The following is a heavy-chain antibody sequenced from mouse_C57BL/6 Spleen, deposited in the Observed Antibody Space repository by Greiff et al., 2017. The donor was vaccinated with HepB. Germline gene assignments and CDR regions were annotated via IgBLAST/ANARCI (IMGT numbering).Heavy chain of an antibody. CDR3: ARERYGNYVYFDY. D-gene: IGHD2-1*01. CDR1: GYTFTDHT. V-gene: IGHV1-78*01. Sequence: VQLQQSDAELVKPGASVKISCKVSGYTFTDHTIHWMKQRPEQGLEWIGYIYPRDGSTKYNEKFKGKATLTADKSSSTAYMQLNILTSEDSAVYFCARERYGNYVYFDYWGQGTTLTVSS. CDR2: IYPRDGST. J-gene: IGHJ2*01.